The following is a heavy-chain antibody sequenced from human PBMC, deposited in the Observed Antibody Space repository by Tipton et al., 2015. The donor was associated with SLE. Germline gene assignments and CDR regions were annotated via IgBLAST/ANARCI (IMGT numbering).Heavy chain of an antibody. D-gene: IGHD1-26*01. CDR2: IYSGGST. CDR1: GFTFSNYA. J-gene: IGHJ4*02. V-gene: IGHV3-23*03. CDR3: ARDLSGSLDY. Sequence: SLRLSCGGFGFTFSNYAMSWVRQAPGKGLEWVSVIYSGGSTYYADSVKGRFTISRDNSKNTLYLQMNSLRAEDTAVYYCARDLSGSLDYWGQGTLVTVSS.